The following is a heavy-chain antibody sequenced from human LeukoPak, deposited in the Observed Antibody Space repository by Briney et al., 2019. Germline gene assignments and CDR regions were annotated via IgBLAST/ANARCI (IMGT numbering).Heavy chain of an antibody. CDR1: GFTFSSYG. CDR2: ISYDGSNK. CDR3: ATWDYYDSSGYYWSQVYYFDY. D-gene: IGHD3-22*01. J-gene: IGHJ4*02. Sequence: GGSLRLSCAASGFTFSSYGMHWVRQAPGKGLEWVAVISYDGSNKYYADSVKGRFTIPRDNSKNTLYLQMNSLRAEDTAVYYCATWDYYDSSGYYWSQVYYFDYWGQGTLVTVSS. V-gene: IGHV3-30*03.